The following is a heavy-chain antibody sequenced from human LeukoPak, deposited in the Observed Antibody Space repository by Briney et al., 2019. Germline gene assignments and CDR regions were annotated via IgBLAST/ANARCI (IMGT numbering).Heavy chain of an antibody. D-gene: IGHD3-10*01. CDR3: ARTRRHYYGSGKNLTPWPAGLDV. V-gene: IGHV4-59*01. CDR1: CGSFSDYY. CDR2: SGST. J-gene: IGHJ6*02. Sequence: PAESMSLICSVFCGSFSDYYWTWIRQLPGKGLEWIGYSGSTNYNPSLKTRVTISVDTSKRHFSLTLSSVTEADTAVYYCARTRRHYYGSGKNLTPWPAGLDVWGQGTTVIVS.